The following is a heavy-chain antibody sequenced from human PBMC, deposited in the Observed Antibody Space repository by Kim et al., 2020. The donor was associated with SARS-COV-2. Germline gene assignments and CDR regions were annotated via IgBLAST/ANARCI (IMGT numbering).Heavy chain of an antibody. CDR3: TLRGQRNPDFDY. CDR2: IRGDGDGRTT. V-gene: IGHV3-15*01. J-gene: IGHJ4*02. Sequence: GGSLRLSCAAAGFNFRTAWMSWVRQTPGKWLEWVGRIRGDGDGRTTNYAAFVEGRFSISRDDSKDTLYLQMHGLISEDTALYYCTLRGQRNPDFDYWGQGTLVTVSS. CDR1: GFNFRTAW. D-gene: IGHD3-10*01.